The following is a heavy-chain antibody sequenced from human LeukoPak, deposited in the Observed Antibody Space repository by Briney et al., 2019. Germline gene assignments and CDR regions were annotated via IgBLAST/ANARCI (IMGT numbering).Heavy chain of an antibody. V-gene: IGHV1-18*01. D-gene: IGHD3-22*01. CDR2: ISAYNGNT. Sequence: ASVKVSCKASGYTFTSYGISWVRQAPGQGLEWMGWISAYNGNTNYAQKLQGRVTMTEDTSTDTAYMELSSLRSEDTAVYYCATEAPRRYYDSSGVIWGQGTMVTVSS. J-gene: IGHJ3*02. CDR1: GYTFTSYG. CDR3: ATEAPRRYYDSSGVI.